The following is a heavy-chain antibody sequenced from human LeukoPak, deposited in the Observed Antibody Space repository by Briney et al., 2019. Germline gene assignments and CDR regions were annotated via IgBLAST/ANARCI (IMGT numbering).Heavy chain of an antibody. J-gene: IGHJ6*03. CDR2: INHSGST. CDR1: GGSISSSSYY. CDR3: ARGFSQRSSWYRSPTYYYYYMDV. D-gene: IGHD6-13*01. Sequence: SETLSLTCTVSGGSISSSSYYWGWIRQPPGKGLEWIGEINHSGSTNYNPSLKSRVTISVDTSKNQFSLKLSSVTAADTAVYYCARGFSQRSSWYRSPTYYYYYMDVWGKGTTVTVSS. V-gene: IGHV4-39*07.